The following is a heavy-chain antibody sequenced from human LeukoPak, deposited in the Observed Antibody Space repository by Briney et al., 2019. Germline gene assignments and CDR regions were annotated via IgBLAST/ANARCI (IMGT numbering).Heavy chain of an antibody. CDR2: INHSGST. CDR3: ARGNAADYDFWSGYYTGRNWFDP. CDR1: GGSFSGYY. V-gene: IGHV4-34*01. J-gene: IGHJ5*02. Sequence: SETLSLTCAVYGGSFSGYYWSWIRQPPGKGLEWIGEINHSGSTNYNPSLKSRVTISVDTSKNQFSLKLSSVTAADTAVYYCARGNAADYDFWSGYYTGRNWFDPWGQGTLVTVSS. D-gene: IGHD3-3*01.